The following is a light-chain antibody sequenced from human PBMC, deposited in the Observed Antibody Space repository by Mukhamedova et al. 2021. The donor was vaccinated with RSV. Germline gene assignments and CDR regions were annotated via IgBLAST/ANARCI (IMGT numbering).Light chain of an antibody. V-gene: IGKV1-39*01. CDR3: QQSYTTTT. CDR2: AAS. J-gene: IGKJ4*01. Sequence: WYQQKPGKAPKLLIYAASNLQSGVPSRFSGSGSGTDFTLSISSLQPEDFATYYCQQSYTTTTFGGGTKVQI.